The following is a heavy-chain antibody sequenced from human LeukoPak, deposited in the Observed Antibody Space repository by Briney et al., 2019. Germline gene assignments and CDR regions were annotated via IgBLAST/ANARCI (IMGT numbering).Heavy chain of an antibody. CDR3: VRDWFGWYFDF. D-gene: IGHD3-10*01. V-gene: IGHV6-1*01. CDR2: TYYRSKWYN. Sequence: SQTLSLTCAISGDSVSSSISAWVWIRQSPSRGLEWLGRTYYRSKWYNEYALSVKSRITINPDTSRNQFSLQLPSMTPEDTAVYYCVRDWFGWYFDFWGQGILVTVSS. J-gene: IGHJ4*02. CDR1: GDSVSSSISA.